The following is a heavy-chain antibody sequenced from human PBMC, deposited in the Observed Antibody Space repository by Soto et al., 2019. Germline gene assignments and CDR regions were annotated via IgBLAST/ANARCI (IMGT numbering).Heavy chain of an antibody. Sequence: SGPTLVNPTQTLTLTCSFSGFSLSNIRVGVGWIRQPPGEALEWLALIYWDDAKQYSPSQKSRLTITKDTSKNQVVLTMTNMDPMDTGTYYCARKGPEDWPLDYWGQGTLVTVSS. D-gene: IGHD3-9*01. CDR2: IYWDDAK. J-gene: IGHJ4*02. CDR1: GFSLSNIRVG. CDR3: ARKGPEDWPLDY. V-gene: IGHV2-5*02.